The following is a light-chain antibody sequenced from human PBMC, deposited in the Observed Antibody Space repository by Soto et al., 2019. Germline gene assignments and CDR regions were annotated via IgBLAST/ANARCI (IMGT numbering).Light chain of an antibody. Sequence: DIVMTQSPDSLAVSLGERATINCKSSQSVLYSSNNNNYLAWYQHKPGQPPKLLIYWASTRESGVPDRFSGSGSGTDFTLTVSILQAEDVAVYYCQQYYSNPLTFGQGTQLEIK. V-gene: IGKV4-1*01. CDR3: QQYYSNPLT. CDR2: WAS. CDR1: QSVLYSSNNNNY. J-gene: IGKJ2*01.